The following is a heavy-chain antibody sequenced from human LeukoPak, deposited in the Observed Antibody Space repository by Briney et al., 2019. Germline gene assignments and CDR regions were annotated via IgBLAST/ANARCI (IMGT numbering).Heavy chain of an antibody. Sequence: ASVKVSCKASGYTFTSYDINWVRQATGQGLEWMGWMNPNSGNTGYAQKFQGRVTMTRDTSTSTAYMELSRLRSDDTAVYYCARGSRRNEDYYYMDVWGKGTTVTVSS. V-gene: IGHV1-8*01. CDR3: ARGSRRNEDYYYMDV. J-gene: IGHJ6*03. CDR2: MNPNSGNT. CDR1: GYTFTSYD.